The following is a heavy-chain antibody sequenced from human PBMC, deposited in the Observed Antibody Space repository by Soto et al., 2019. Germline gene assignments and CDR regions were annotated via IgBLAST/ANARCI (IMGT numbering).Heavy chain of an antibody. CDR2: VSGSGGTT. V-gene: IGHV3-23*01. Sequence: EVQLLDSGGGLVQPGGSLRLSCAASGFTFSSSAMSWVRQAPGKGLEWVSAVSGSGGTTYYSDSVMGRFTISRDNSKNPLYLHMTSLRAANTAIYFFARCTVDTIVTSGWCHYLDPWGQGTLVTVSS. CDR1: GFTFSSSA. CDR3: ARCTVDTIVTSGWCHYLDP. D-gene: IGHD6-19*01. J-gene: IGHJ5*02.